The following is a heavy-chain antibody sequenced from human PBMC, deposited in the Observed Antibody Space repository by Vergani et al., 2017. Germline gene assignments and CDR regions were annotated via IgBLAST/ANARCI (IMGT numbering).Heavy chain of an antibody. CDR2: IYHSGST. V-gene: IGHV4-38-2*02. Sequence: QVQLQESGPGLVKPSETLSLTCTVSGYSISSGYYWGWIRQPPGKGLEWIGSIYHSGSTYYNPSLKSRVTISVDTSKNQFSLKLSSLTAADTAVYYCARDPYYYGSGSRHYNWSDPWGQGTLVIVSS. D-gene: IGHD3-10*01. J-gene: IGHJ5*02. CDR1: GYSISSGYY. CDR3: ARDPYYYGSGSRHYNWSDP.